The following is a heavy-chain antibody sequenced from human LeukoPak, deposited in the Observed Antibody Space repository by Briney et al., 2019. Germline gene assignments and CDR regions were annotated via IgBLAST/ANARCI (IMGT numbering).Heavy chain of an antibody. CDR3: ARALLWFGELLPHDY. V-gene: IGHV3-48*01. CDR2: ISSSSSTI. D-gene: IGHD3-10*01. CDR1: GFTLSSYN. J-gene: IGHJ4*02. Sequence: GGSLRLSCAVSGFTLSSYNMNWVRQAPGKGLEWVSYISSSSSTIYYADSVKGRFTISRDNAKNSLYLQMSSLRAEDTAVYYCARALLWFGELLPHDYWGQGTLVTVSS.